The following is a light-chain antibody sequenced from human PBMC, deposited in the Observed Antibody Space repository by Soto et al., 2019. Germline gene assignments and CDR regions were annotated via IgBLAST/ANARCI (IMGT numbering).Light chain of an antibody. V-gene: IGKV4-1*01. CDR1: QSILYNSNNKNY. Sequence: DIVMTQSPDSLAVSLGERATINCKSSQSILYNSNNKNYLAWNQQKPGQPPKLLIYWASTRESGVPDRFSGSGSETDFTLTISSLQAEDVAVYYCQQYYSSPTWTFGQGTKVEIK. J-gene: IGKJ1*01. CDR2: WAS. CDR3: QQYYSSPTWT.